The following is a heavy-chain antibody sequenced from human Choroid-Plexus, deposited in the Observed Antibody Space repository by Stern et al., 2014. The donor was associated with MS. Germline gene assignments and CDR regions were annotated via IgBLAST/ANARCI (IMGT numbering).Heavy chain of an antibody. D-gene: IGHD2-15*01. Sequence: VQLVESGGGVAQPGRPLILSCAASGFTFSNFGMHWVSQAPGKGLEWVALISYDGRDKYYADSVKGRFTIFRDNSKNTLFMHMNSLRAEETAGYYCAKDRQWSTYFFDYWGQGSLVTVSS. CDR1: GFTFSNFG. V-gene: IGHV3-30*18. CDR2: ISYDGRDK. CDR3: AKDRQWSTYFFDY. J-gene: IGHJ4*02.